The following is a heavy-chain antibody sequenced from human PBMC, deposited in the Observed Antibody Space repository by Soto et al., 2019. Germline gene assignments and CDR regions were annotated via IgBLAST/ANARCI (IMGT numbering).Heavy chain of an antibody. V-gene: IGHV1-69*06. CDR1: GGTFSNYA. J-gene: IGHJ5*02. CDR3: TRGIQLWS. CDR2: IIPLSGTP. Sequence: SVKVSCKASGGTFSNYALTWVRQAPGQGLEWMGGIIPLSGTPNYAQKFQGRVTITADKSATTVYMELSSLRSEDTAVYYCTRGIQLWSWGQGALVTVSS. D-gene: IGHD5-18*01.